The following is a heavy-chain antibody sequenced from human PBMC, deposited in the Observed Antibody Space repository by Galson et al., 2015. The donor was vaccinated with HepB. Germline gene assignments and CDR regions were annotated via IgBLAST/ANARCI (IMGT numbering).Heavy chain of an antibody. D-gene: IGHD5-12*01. Sequence: SVKVSCKASGGTFSSYAISWVRQAPGQGLEWMGGIIPIFGTANYAQKFQGRVTITADESTSTAYMELSSLRSEDTAVYYCARASTGSGYVFDAFDIWGQGTMVTVSS. V-gene: IGHV1-69*13. CDR3: ARASTGSGYVFDAFDI. J-gene: IGHJ3*02. CDR2: IIPIFGTA. CDR1: GGTFSSYA.